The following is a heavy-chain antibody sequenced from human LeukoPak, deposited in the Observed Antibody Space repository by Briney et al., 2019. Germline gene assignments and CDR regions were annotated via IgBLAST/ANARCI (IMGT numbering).Heavy chain of an antibody. CDR2: IYTSGST. CDR3: ARGVVVAVEIGNWFDP. V-gene: IGHV4-4*07. D-gene: IGHD2-15*01. CDR1: GGSFSSYY. Sequence: SETLSLTCTVSGGSFSSYYWSWIRQPAGKGLEWIGRIYTSGSTNYNPSLKSRVTMSVDTSKNQFSLKLSSVTAADTAVYYCARGVVVAVEIGNWFDPWGQGTLVTVSS. J-gene: IGHJ5*02.